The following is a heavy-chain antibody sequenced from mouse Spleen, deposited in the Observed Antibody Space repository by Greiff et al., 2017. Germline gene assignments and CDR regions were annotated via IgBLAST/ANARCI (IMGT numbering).Heavy chain of an antibody. CDR2: INSNGGST. D-gene: IGHD4-1*01. V-gene: IGHV5-6-3*01. CDR1: GFTFSSYG. Sequence: EVQRVESGGGLVQPGGSLKLSCAASGFTFSSYGMSWVRQTPDKRLELVATINSNGGSTYYPDSVKGRFTISRDNAKNTLYLQMSSLKSEDTAMYYCARVLTGSYYYAMDYWGQGTSVTVSS. CDR3: ARVLTGSYYYAMDY. J-gene: IGHJ4*01.